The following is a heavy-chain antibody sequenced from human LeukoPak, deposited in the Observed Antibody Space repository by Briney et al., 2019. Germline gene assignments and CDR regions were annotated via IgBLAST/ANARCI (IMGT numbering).Heavy chain of an antibody. CDR3: AKTVQLWLHSHDY. Sequence: GGSLRLSCAASGFTVSNNYMSWVRQAPGKGLEWVSVIYAGGSTYYPDSVKGRFTISRDNSKNTLYLQMNSLRAEDTAVYYCAKTVQLWLHSHDYWGQGTLVTVSS. D-gene: IGHD5-18*01. CDR2: IYAGGST. CDR1: GFTVSNNY. J-gene: IGHJ4*02. V-gene: IGHV3-53*01.